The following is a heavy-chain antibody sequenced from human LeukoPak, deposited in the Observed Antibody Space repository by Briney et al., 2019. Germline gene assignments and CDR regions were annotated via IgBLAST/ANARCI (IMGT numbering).Heavy chain of an antibody. CDR3: ARAGATGDNWFDP. D-gene: IGHD5-24*01. CDR1: GGSISTGDCY. J-gene: IGHJ5*02. CDR2: IYYSGTT. Sequence: NPSETLSLTCTVSGGSISTGDCYWSWIRQPPGKGLEWIGYIYYSGTTYYNPSLESRVTISVDTSKNQFSLSLSSVTAADTAVYYCARAGATGDNWFDPWGQGTLVTVSS. V-gene: IGHV4-30-4*01.